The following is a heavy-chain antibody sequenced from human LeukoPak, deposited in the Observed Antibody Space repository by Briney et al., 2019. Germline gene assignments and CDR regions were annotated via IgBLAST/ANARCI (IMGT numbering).Heavy chain of an antibody. CDR2: INSDGRVT. D-gene: IGHD6-13*01. V-gene: IGHV3-74*01. CDR1: GLSFSNYW. Sequence: PGGSLRLSCAASGLSFSNYWMEWVRQAPGKGLVWVSRINSDGRVTAYADSVKGRFTISRDNAKNTLYLQMNSLRAEDTAVYYCARDSGIRWGQGTLVTVSS. J-gene: IGHJ4*02. CDR3: ARDSGIR.